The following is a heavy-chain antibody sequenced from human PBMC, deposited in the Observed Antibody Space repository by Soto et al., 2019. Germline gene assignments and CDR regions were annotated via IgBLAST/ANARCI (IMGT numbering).Heavy chain of an antibody. CDR1: GYTFTSYG. CDR3: ARCPEPTLFGRWDPFGFPDFAY. V-gene: IGHV1-18*01. J-gene: IGHJ4*02. CDR2: ISAYNGNT. Sequence: GASVKVSCKASGYTFTSYGISWVRQAPGQGLEWMGWISAYNGNTNYAQKLQGRVTMTTDTSTSTAYMELRSLRSDDTAVYYCARCPEPTLFGRWDPFGFPDFAYWGQGTLVTVSS. D-gene: IGHD3-3*01.